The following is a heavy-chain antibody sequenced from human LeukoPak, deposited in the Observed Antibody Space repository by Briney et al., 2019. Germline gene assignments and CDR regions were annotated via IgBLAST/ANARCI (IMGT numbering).Heavy chain of an antibody. CDR1: GFTFSSYG. J-gene: IGHJ4*02. V-gene: IGHV3-33*01. D-gene: IGHD4-17*01. CDR3: ARDIQGDYGDYPLDY. Sequence: PGESLRLSCAASGFTFSSYGMHWVRQAPGKGLEWVAVIWYDGSNKYYADSVKGRFTISRDNSKNTLYLQMNSLRAEDTAVYYCARDIQGDYGDYPLDYWGQGTLVTVSS. CDR2: IWYDGSNK.